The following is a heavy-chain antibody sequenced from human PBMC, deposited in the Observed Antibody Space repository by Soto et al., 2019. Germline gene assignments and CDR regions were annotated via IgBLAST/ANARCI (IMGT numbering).Heavy chain of an antibody. D-gene: IGHD3-22*01. V-gene: IGHV4-39*01. Sequence: QLQLQESGPGLVKPSETLSLTCTVSGGSISSSSYYWGWIRQPPGKGLEWIGSIYYSGSTYYNPSLKSRVTISVDTSNNQFSLRLSSVTAADTAVYYCARHPYYSDSSGYFGPSWFDPWGQGTLVTVSS. CDR1: GGSISSSSYY. CDR2: IYYSGST. CDR3: ARHPYYSDSSGYFGPSWFDP. J-gene: IGHJ5*02.